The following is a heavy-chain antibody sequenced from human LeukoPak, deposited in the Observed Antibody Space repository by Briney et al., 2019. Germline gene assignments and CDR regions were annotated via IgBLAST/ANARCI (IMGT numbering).Heavy chain of an antibody. CDR2: INHSGST. CDR1: GGSFSGYY. J-gene: IGHJ5*02. CDR3: ARLLAARPNWFDP. Sequence: PSETLSLTCAVYGGSFSGYYWSWIRQPPGKGLEWIGEINHSGSTNYNPSLKSRVTISVDTSKNQFSLKLSSVTAADTAVYYCARLLAARPNWFDPWGQGTLVTVSS. D-gene: IGHD6-6*01. V-gene: IGHV4-34*01.